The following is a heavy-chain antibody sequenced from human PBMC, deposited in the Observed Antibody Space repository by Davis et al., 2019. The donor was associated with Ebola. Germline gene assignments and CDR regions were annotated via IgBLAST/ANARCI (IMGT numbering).Heavy chain of an antibody. CDR2: IYYSGST. V-gene: IGHV4-61*08. J-gene: IGHJ3*02. CDR1: GGSISSGGYY. CDR3: ARAGEWELHPTFDPLNPYFDI. D-gene: IGHD1-26*01. Sequence: PSETLSLTCTVSGGSISSGGYYWSWIRQHPGKGLEWIGCIYYSGSTNYNPSLKSRVTISVDTSKNQFSLKLSSVTAADTAVYYCARAGEWELHPTFDPLNPYFDIWGQGTMVTVSS.